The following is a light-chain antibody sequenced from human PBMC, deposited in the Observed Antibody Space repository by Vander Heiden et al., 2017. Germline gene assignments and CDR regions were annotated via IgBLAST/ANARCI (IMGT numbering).Light chain of an antibody. Sequence: YELTQPPSVSVSPGRTASITCSANKLGDKYASWYQQKPGQSPVLLIYQDTKRPSGIPERFSGSNSGNTATLTISGTQAMDEADYYCQAWDSRTAVVFGGGTKLTVL. V-gene: IGLV3-1*01. CDR3: QAWDSRTAVV. J-gene: IGLJ2*01. CDR1: KLGDKY. CDR2: QDT.